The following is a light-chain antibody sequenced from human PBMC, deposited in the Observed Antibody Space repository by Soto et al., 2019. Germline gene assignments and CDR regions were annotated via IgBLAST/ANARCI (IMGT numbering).Light chain of an antibody. V-gene: IGKV1-33*01. J-gene: IGKJ3*01. CDR3: QKCDYLPI. CDR1: HDITSY. Sequence: DIQMTQSPSSLSASVGDRVTITCQASHDITSYLNWYQHKPGKAPKLLINDASILEAGVPSRFSGSGSGTDFTFPISSLQPEDVATYYCQKCDYLPIFGPGTTVDFK. CDR2: DAS.